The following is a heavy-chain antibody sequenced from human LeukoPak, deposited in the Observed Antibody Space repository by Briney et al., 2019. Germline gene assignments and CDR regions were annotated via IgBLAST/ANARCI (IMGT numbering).Heavy chain of an antibody. CDR2: ISWNSGSI. J-gene: IGHJ4*02. Sequence: GGSLRLSCAASGFTFDDYAMHWVRQAPGKGLEWVSGISWNSGSIGYADSVKGRFTISRDNAKNSLYLQMNSLRAEDTAVYYCARSDYGDFWYFDYWGQGTLVTVSS. D-gene: IGHD4-17*01. CDR3: ARSDYGDFWYFDY. V-gene: IGHV3-9*01. CDR1: GFTFDDYA.